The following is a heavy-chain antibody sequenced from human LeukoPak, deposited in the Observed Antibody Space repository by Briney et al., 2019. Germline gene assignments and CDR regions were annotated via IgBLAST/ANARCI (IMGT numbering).Heavy chain of an antibody. D-gene: IGHD3-9*01. Sequence: PGGSLRLSCGVSGFTFSAYWMHWVRQAPGKGLEWVPRINPDGSNSGCADSLKGRFTISRDNAKNTLYLQMNSLRAEDTAVYYCARVGSIRYFDWSPILAAFDIWGQGTMVTVSS. CDR3: ARVGSIRYFDWSPILAAFDI. V-gene: IGHV3-74*01. J-gene: IGHJ3*02. CDR1: GFTFSAYW. CDR2: INPDGSNS.